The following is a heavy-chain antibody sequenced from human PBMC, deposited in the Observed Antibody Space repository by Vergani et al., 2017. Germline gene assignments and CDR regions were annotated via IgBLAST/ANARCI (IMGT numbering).Heavy chain of an antibody. V-gene: IGHV5-51*01. CDR1: GYSFTKYW. Sequence: EVQLVQSGAEVKKPGESLKISCQISGYSFTKYWIGWVRQMPGKGREWMGIIHPADSDTRYSPSFQCQVTISVDKSISTAYLQRSSLRASDSAMYYCARLYGRDSSGSKYFDYWGQGTLVTVSS. CDR3: ARLYGRDSSGSKYFDY. D-gene: IGHD3-22*01. CDR2: IHPADSDT. J-gene: IGHJ4*02.